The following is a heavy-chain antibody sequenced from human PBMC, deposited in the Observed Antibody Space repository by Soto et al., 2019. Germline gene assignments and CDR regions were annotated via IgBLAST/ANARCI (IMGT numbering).Heavy chain of an antibody. V-gene: IGHV3-48*01. J-gene: IGHJ4*02. CDR3: ARVPTPITVTTPVPYY. Sequence: GGSLRLSCAASGFTFSSYSMNWVRQAPGKGLEWVSYISSSSSTIYYADSVKGRFTISRDNAKNSLYLQMNSLRAEDTAVYYCARVPTPITVTTPVPYYWGQGTLVTVSS. D-gene: IGHD4-17*01. CDR1: GFTFSSYS. CDR2: ISSSSSTI.